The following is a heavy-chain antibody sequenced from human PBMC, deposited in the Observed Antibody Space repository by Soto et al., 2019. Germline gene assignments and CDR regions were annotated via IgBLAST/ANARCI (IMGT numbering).Heavy chain of an antibody. CDR1: GGSISSGDYY. D-gene: IGHD3-3*01. CDR2: IYYSGST. V-gene: IGHV4-30-4*01. CDR3: ARVPPPSFYYFDY. J-gene: IGHJ4*02. Sequence: SETLSLTCTVSGGSISSGDYYWSWIRQPPGKGLEWIGYIYYSGSTYYNPSLKSRVTISVDTSKNQFSLKLSSVTAADTAVYYCARVPPPSFYYFDYWGQGTLVTVSS.